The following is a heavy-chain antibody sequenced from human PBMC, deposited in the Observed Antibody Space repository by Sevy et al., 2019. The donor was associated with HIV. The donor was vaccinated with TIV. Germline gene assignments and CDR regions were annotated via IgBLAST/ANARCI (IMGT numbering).Heavy chain of an antibody. CDR2: ISTDGST. CDR1: GFSVISSY. Sequence: GGSLRLSCAASGFSVISSYVTWVRQAPGKGLEWVSVISTDGSTYYADSVKGRFTISRDSSKNTLSLQMNSLRGEDTAVYYCARASRVTLILIVRIGWNFDLWGRGTLVTVSS. V-gene: IGHV3-53*01. J-gene: IGHJ2*01. D-gene: IGHD3-22*01. CDR3: ARASRVTLILIVRIGWNFDL.